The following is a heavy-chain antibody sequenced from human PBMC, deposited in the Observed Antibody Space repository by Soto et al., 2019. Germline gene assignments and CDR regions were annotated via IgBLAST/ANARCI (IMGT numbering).Heavy chain of an antibody. CDR3: ARVPENCGGDCFPYGMDV. CDR1: GGTFSSYA. Sequence: SVKVSCKASGGTFSSYAISWVRQAPGQGLEWMGGIIPIFGTANYAQKFQGRVTITADESTSTAYMELSSLRSEDTAVYYCARVPENCGGDCFPYGMDVWGQGTTVTVSS. V-gene: IGHV1-69*13. CDR2: IIPIFGTA. J-gene: IGHJ6*02. D-gene: IGHD2-21*02.